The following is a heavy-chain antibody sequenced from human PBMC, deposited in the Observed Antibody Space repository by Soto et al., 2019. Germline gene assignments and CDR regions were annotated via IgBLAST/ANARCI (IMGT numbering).Heavy chain of an antibody. CDR3: ARDRSSTVTYADYFDY. J-gene: IGHJ4*02. V-gene: IGHV3-48*02. D-gene: IGHD4-17*01. CDR1: GLTFSSYS. CDR2: ISSSSSTI. Sequence: EVQLVESGGGLVQPGGSLRLSCAASGLTFSSYSMNWVRQAPGKGLEWVSYISSSSSTIYYADSVKGRFTISRDNAKNSLYLQMNSLRDEDTAVYYCARDRSSTVTYADYFDYWGQGTLVTVSS.